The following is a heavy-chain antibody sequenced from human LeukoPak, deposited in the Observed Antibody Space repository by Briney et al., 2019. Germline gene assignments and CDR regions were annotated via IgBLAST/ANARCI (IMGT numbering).Heavy chain of an antibody. CDR2: IHYTGNT. Sequence: SETLSLTCTVSGVSISSLYWSWIRQPPGKGLEWIGFIHYTGNTNHNPSLKNRVTISVDTSKNQFSLKLSSVTAADTAIYYCAKYGQYNFDYWGQGTLVTVSS. CDR1: GVSISSLY. J-gene: IGHJ4*02. V-gene: IGHV4-59*01. CDR3: AKYGQYNFDY. D-gene: IGHD2/OR15-2a*01.